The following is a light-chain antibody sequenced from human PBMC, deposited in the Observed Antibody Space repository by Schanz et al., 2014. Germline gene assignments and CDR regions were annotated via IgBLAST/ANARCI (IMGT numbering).Light chain of an antibody. CDR1: SSNIGSNY. Sequence: QSVLTQPPSASGTPGQRITISCSGSSSNIGSNYVYWYQQLPGTAPKLLIYSSNQRPSGVPDRFSGSKFGTSASLAISGLQSEDEADYYCAAWDDSLNGPVFGGGTKLTVL. V-gene: IGLV1-44*01. CDR2: SSN. J-gene: IGLJ3*02. CDR3: AAWDDSLNGPV.